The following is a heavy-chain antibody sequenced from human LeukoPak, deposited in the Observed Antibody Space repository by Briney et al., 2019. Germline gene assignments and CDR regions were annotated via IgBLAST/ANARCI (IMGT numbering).Heavy chain of an antibody. V-gene: IGHV3-23*01. Sequence: GGSLRLSCAASGFTFSSYAMSWVRQAPGKGLEWVSAISGSGGSTYYADSVKGRFTISRDNSKNTLYLQMNSLRAGDTAVYYCAKSPTMVRSYYFDYWGQGTLVTVSS. D-gene: IGHD3-10*01. CDR3: AKSPTMVRSYYFDY. J-gene: IGHJ4*02. CDR2: ISGSGGST. CDR1: GFTFSSYA.